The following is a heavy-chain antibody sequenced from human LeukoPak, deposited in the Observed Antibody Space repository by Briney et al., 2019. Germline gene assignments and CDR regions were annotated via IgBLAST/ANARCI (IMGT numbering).Heavy chain of an antibody. V-gene: IGHV3-15*01. D-gene: IGHD4-17*01. Sequence: GGSLRLSCAASGFTVSNNYMSWVRQAPGKGLEWVGRIKSKTDGGTTDYAAPVKGRFTISRDDSKNTLYLQMNSLKTEDTAVYYCTTTSDYGDHKRWGQGTLVTVSS. CDR1: GFTVSNNY. CDR2: IKSKTDGGTT. CDR3: TTTSDYGDHKR. J-gene: IGHJ4*02.